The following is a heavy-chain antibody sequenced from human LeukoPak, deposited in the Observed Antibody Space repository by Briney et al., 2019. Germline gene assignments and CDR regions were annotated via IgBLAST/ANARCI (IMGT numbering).Heavy chain of an antibody. J-gene: IGHJ6*02. D-gene: IGHD1-1*01. V-gene: IGHV1-46*01. CDR1: GYTFTSNK. CDR3: ARAATGPLPNYYYYYGMDV. CDR2: ITPTDGKT. Sequence: GASVKVSCKASGYTFTSNKIHWVRQAPGQGLEWMGIITPTDGKTGYAQRFQGRVTVTRDTSTNTVYMELSSLTSEDTAIYYCARAATGPLPNYYYYYGMDVWGQGTTVTVSS.